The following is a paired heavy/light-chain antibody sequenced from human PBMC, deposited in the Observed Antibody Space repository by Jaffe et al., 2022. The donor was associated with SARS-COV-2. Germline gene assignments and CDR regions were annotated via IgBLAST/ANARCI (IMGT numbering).Heavy chain of an antibody. J-gene: IGHJ5*02. Sequence: QVQLVQSGAEVKKPGASVKVSCKASGYTFTSYGISWVRQAPGQGLEWMGWISAYNGNTNYAQKLQGRVTMTTDTSTSTAYMELRSLRSDDTAVYYCARDRRILGGGYCSGGSCYQTTNWFDPWGQGTLVTVSS. CDR1: GYTFTSYG. D-gene: IGHD2-15*01. V-gene: IGHV1-18*01. CDR3: ARDRRILGGGYCSGGSCYQTTNWFDP. CDR2: ISAYNGNT.
Light chain of an antibody. V-gene: IGKV4-1*01. J-gene: IGKJ1*01. CDR2: WAS. CDR1: QSVLYSSNNKNY. Sequence: DIVMTQSPDSLAVSLGERATINCKSSQSVLYSSNNKNYLAWYQQKPGQPPKLLIYWASTRESGVPDRFSGSGSGTDFTLTISSLQAEDVAVYYCQQYYSTPVTFGQGTKVEIK. CDR3: QQYYSTPVT.